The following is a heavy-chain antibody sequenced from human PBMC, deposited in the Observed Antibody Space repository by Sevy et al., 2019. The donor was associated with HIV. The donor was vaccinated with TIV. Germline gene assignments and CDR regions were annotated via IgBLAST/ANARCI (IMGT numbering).Heavy chain of an antibody. CDR2: ISSSSSYI. J-gene: IGHJ5*02. Sequence: GGSLRLSCAASGFTFSSYSMNWVRQAPGKGLEWVSSISSSSSYIYYADSVKGRFAISRDNAKNSLYLQMNSLRAEDTAVYYCAREGGSGSYHPNWFDPWGQGTLVTVSS. D-gene: IGHD3-10*01. V-gene: IGHV3-21*01. CDR1: GFTFSSYS. CDR3: AREGGSGSYHPNWFDP.